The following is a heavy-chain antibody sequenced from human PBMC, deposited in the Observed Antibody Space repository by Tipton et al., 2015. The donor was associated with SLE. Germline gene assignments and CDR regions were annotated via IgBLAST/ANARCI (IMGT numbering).Heavy chain of an antibody. CDR2: IYTSGST. J-gene: IGHJ4*02. Sequence: TLSLTCTVSGGPISSGSYYWIWIRQPAGKGLEWIGRIYTSGSTNYNPSLKSRVTISVDTSKNQFSLKLSSVTAADTAVYYCARLHWYYYDSSGADYWGQGTLVTVSS. CDR1: GGPISSGSYY. D-gene: IGHD3-22*01. CDR3: ARLHWYYYDSSGADY. V-gene: IGHV4-61*02.